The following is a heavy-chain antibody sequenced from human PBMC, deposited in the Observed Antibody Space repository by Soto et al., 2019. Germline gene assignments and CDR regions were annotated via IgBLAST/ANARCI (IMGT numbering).Heavy chain of an antibody. D-gene: IGHD2-15*01. CDR2: SSYRGIT. J-gene: IGHJ6*02. V-gene: IGHV4-38-2*01. CDR3: ARVVGFGYYYYLMDL. CDR1: GYYINNGHF. Sequence: SETLSLTCGVSGYYINNGHFWGWIRQPPGKGLEWIGSSSYRGITYYNPSLKSRVTVSVDTTKNQVSLKLSSVTAADTAVYYCARVVGFGYYYYLMDLCGQGTTVTVSS.